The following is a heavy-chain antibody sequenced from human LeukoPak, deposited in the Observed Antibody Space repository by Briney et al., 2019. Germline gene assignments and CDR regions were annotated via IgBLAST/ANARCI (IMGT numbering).Heavy chain of an antibody. CDR3: AREGYDSSGYYYLA. J-gene: IGHJ5*02. CDR2: INHSGST. V-gene: IGHV4-34*01. Sequence: SETLSLTCAVYGGSFSGYYWSWIRQPPGKGLEWIGEINHSGSTNYNPSLKSRVTISVDTSKNQFSLKLSSVTAADTAVYYCAREGYDSSGYYYLAWGQGTLVTVSS. D-gene: IGHD3-22*01. CDR1: GGSFSGYY.